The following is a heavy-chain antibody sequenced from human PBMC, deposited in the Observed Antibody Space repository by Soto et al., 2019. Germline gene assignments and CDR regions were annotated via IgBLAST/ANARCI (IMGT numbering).Heavy chain of an antibody. CDR3: ARAKYSSSRLYFHY. CDR2: ISYDGSNK. CDR1: GFTFSSYA. Sequence: QVQLVESGGGVVQPGRSLRLSCAASGFTFSSYAMHWVRQAPGKGLEWVAVISYDGSNKYYADSVKGRFTISRDNSKNTLYLQMNSLRAEDTAVYYCARAKYSSSRLYFHYWGQGTLVTVSS. V-gene: IGHV3-30-3*01. D-gene: IGHD6-6*01. J-gene: IGHJ4*02.